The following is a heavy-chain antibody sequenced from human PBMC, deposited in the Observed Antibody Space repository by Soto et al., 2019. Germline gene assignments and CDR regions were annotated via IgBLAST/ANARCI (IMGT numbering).Heavy chain of an antibody. V-gene: IGHV1-24*01. CDR3: ATAPMVRGEFYGHYGMDV. D-gene: IGHD3-10*01. CDR2: FDPEDGET. J-gene: IGHJ6*02. CDR1: GYTLTELS. Sequence: GASVKVSCKVSGYTLTELSMHWVRQAPGKGLEWMGGFDPEDGETIYAQKFQGRVTMTEDTSTDTAYMELSSLRSEDTAVYYCATAPMVRGEFYGHYGMDVWGQGTTVTVSS.